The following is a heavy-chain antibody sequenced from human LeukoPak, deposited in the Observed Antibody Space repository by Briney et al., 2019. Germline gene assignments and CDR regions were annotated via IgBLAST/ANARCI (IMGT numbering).Heavy chain of an antibody. J-gene: IGHJ5*02. CDR1: GGSISSGGYY. CDR3: ASYNDYYDSSGYYYDWFDP. CDR2: IYYSGST. Sequence: PSETLSLTCTVSGGSISSGGYYWSWIRQHPGKGLEWIGSIYYSGSTNYNPSLQGRVTISLDTSRNQFSLKLSSVTAADTAVYYCASYNDYYDSSGYYYDWFDPWGQGTLVTVSS. D-gene: IGHD3-22*01. V-gene: IGHV4-31*03.